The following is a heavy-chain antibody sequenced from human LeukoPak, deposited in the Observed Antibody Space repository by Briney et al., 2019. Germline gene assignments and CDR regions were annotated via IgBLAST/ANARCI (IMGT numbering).Heavy chain of an antibody. CDR1: RFTFNTYA. CDR3: ARSYGSGSSGFDY. D-gene: IGHD3-10*01. V-gene: IGHV3-48*03. CDR2: IYSSGSTI. Sequence: GGSLRLSCAASRFTFNTYAMSWVRQAPGKGLEWVSYIYSSGSTIDYADSVKGRFTISRDNARNSLYLQLNSLRTEDTAVYYCARSYGSGSSGFDYWGQGTLVTVSS. J-gene: IGHJ4*02.